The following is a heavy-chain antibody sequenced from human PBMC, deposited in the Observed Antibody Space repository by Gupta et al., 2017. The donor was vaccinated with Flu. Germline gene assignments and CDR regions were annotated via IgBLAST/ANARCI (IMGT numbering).Heavy chain of an antibody. CDR3: AAQSLTYGDFSLNH. V-gene: IGHV1-24*01. CDR1: EYTLTELS. D-gene: IGHD4-17*01. J-gene: IGHJ5*02. Sequence: QVHLVQSGPEVKQPPSSVQVSCKASEYTLTELSMHWVRQAPGKGLEWMGGFDPEDGEIVYAQKFQGRVTMTEDTSTDTADMELRSLKSEDTAVYYCAAQSLTYGDFSLNHWGQGTLVTVSS. CDR2: FDPEDGEI.